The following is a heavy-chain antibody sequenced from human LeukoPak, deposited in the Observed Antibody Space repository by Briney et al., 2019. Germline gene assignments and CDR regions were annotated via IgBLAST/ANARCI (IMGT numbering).Heavy chain of an antibody. D-gene: IGHD3-10*01. J-gene: IGHJ3*02. CDR1: GFTVSSNY. V-gene: IGHV3-53*01. CDR2: IYSGGST. CDR3: ASTRVAPDAFDI. Sequence: GGSLRLSCAASGFTVSSNYMSWVRQAPGKGLEWVSVIYSGGSTYYADSVKGRFTISRDNSKNSLYLQMNSLRAEDTAVYYCASTRVAPDAFDIWGQGTMVTVSS.